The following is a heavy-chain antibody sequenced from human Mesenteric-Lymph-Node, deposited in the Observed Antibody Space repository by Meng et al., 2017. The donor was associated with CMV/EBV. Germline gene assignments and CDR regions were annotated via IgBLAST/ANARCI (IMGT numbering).Heavy chain of an antibody. CDR1: GFTLSSNS. J-gene: IGHJ6*02. D-gene: IGHD3-3*01. V-gene: IGHV3-21*04. CDR3: ARGSRSLYYDLWGGGMDV. Sequence: GESLKISCAASGFTLSSNSLHWVRQAPGKGLEWVSSISTTGSYIYYADSMKGRFTISRDNPQNSLNLQMNSLRAEDTAVYYCARGSRSLYYDLWGGGMDVWGQGTTVTVSS. CDR2: ISTTGSYI.